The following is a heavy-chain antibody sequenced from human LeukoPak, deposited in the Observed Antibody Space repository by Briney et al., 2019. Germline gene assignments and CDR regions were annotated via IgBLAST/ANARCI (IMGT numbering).Heavy chain of an antibody. Sequence: GGSLRLSCAASGFTFSSYWMSWVRQAPGKGLEWVANIKQDGSEKYYVDSVKGRFTISRDNAKNSLYLQMNSLRAEDTAVYYCARGYDYVWGSHDSHGMDVWGQGTTVTVSS. CDR3: ARGYDYVWGSHDSHGMDV. CDR1: GFTFSSYW. CDR2: IKQDGSEK. D-gene: IGHD3-16*01. J-gene: IGHJ6*02. V-gene: IGHV3-7*04.